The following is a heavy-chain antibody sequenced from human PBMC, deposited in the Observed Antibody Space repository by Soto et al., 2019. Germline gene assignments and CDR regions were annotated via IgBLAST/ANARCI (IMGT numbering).Heavy chain of an antibody. CDR1: GFTFSTYV. J-gene: IGHJ4*02. CDR2: ISVSAGPT. D-gene: IGHD6-19*01. V-gene: IGHV3-23*01. Sequence: EVQLLESGGGLVKPGGSLRLSCAASGFTFSTYVMSWARQPPGKGLEWVSAISVSAGPTYYADSVKGRFTISRDNSKNTLYLQMDSLRAEDTAIYYCAKGGWLDDWGQGTLFTVSS. CDR3: AKGGWLDD.